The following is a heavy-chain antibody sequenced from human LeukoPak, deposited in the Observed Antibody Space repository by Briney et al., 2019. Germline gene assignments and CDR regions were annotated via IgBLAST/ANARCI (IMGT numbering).Heavy chain of an antibody. V-gene: IGHV3-49*04. CDR3: TRVSGSDLVYGMDV. Sequence: PGGSLRLSCTASGFTFGDYAMRWVRQAPGKGLEWVGFIRSKAYGGTTEYAAAVKGRFTISRDDSKSIAYLQMNSLKTEDTAVYYCTRVSGSDLVYGMDVWGQGTTVTVSS. CDR2: IRSKAYGGTT. CDR1: GFTFGDYA. J-gene: IGHJ6*02. D-gene: IGHD3-10*01.